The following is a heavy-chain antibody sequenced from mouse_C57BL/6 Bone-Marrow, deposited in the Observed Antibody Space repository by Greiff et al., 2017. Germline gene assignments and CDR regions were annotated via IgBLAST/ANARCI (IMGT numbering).Heavy chain of an antibody. CDR1: GYTFTSYT. J-gene: IGHJ3*01. V-gene: IGHV1-4*01. CDR2: INPSSGYT. Sequence: QVQLKESGAELSRPGASVKMSCKASGYTFTSYTMHWVNQRPGQGLDWIGYINPSSGYTKYNQKFKDKATLTADKSSSTAYMQLSSLTSEDSAVYYCAREGLRRGAWFAYWGQATLVTASA. CDR3: AREGLRRGAWFAY. D-gene: IGHD2-2*01.